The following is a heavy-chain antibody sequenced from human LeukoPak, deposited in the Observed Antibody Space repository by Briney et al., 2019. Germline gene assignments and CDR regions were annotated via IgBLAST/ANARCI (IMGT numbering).Heavy chain of an antibody. CDR2: IKSKSDGGTI. J-gene: IGHJ4*02. V-gene: IGHV3-15*01. CDR1: GFIFRDVW. CDR3: TTDLDY. Sequence: PGGSLRPSCAGSGFIFRDVWMSWVRQAPGKGLEWVGRIKSKSDGGTIDYAAPVKGRVTMSRDDSKKTFSLEMNNLKTEDTGVYYCTTDLDYWGQGTLVTVSS.